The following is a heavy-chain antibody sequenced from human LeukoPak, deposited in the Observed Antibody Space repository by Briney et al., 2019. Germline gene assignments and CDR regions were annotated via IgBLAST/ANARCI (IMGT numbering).Heavy chain of an antibody. V-gene: IGHV1-18*01. Sequence: GASVKVPCKASGYTFTSCGISWVRQAPGQGLEWMGWISAYNGNTNYAQKLQGRVTMTTDTSTSTAYMELRSLRSDDTAVYYCARDRRASSGYLWPAAFDIWGQGTMVTVSS. CDR1: GYTFTSCG. J-gene: IGHJ3*02. CDR2: ISAYNGNT. D-gene: IGHD3-22*01. CDR3: ARDRRASSGYLWPAAFDI.